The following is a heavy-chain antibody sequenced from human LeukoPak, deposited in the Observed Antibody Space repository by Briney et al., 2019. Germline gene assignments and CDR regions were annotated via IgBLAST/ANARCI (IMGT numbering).Heavy chain of an antibody. CDR2: ISGSGGST. Sequence: GGSLRLSCAASGFTFSSYAMSWVRQAPGKWLEWVSAISGSGGSTYYADSVKGRFTISRDNSKNTLYLQMNSLRAEDTAVYYCAKGITMIVVVIDLDYWGQGTLVTVSS. V-gene: IGHV3-23*01. CDR1: GFTFSSYA. J-gene: IGHJ4*02. CDR3: AKGITMIVVVIDLDY. D-gene: IGHD3-22*01.